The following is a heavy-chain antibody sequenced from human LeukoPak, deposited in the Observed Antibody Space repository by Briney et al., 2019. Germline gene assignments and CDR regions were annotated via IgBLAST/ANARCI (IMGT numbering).Heavy chain of an antibody. CDR2: ISAYNGNT. CDR1: GYTFTIYG. D-gene: IGHD6-19*01. Sequence: ASVNVSCKASGYTFTIYGISWVRQAPGQGLEGMGWISAYNGNTNYAQKLQGRVTMTTDTSTSTAYMELRSLRSDDTAVYYCARDRVLTKQWLGSDFDYWGQGTLVTVSS. CDR3: ARDRVLTKQWLGSDFDY. V-gene: IGHV1-18*01. J-gene: IGHJ4*02.